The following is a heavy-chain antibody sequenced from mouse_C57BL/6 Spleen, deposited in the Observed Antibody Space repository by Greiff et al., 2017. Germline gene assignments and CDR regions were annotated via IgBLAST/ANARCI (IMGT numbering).Heavy chain of an antibody. Sequence: QVQLQQSGAELVKPGASVKISCKASGYAFSSYWMNWVKQRPGKGLEWIGQIYPGDGDTNYNGKFKGKATLTADKSSSTAYMQLSSLTSEDSAVYFCARGLYYYGSSPYWYFDVWGTGTTVTVSS. D-gene: IGHD1-1*01. CDR2: IYPGDGDT. V-gene: IGHV1-80*01. CDR3: ARGLYYYGSSPYWYFDV. J-gene: IGHJ1*03. CDR1: GYAFSSYW.